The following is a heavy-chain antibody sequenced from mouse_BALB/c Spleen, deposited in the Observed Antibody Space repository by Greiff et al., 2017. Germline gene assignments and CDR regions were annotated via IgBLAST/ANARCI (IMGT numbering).Heavy chain of an antibody. CDR2: INPSNGRT. Sequence: QVQLQQPGAELVKPGASVKLSCKASGYTFTSYWMHWVKQRPGQGLEWIGEINPSNGRTNYNEKFKSKATLTVDKSSSTAYMQLSSLTSEDSAVYYCARIFGYAMDYWGQGTSVTVSS. V-gene: IGHV1S81*02. J-gene: IGHJ4*01. CDR1: GYTFTSYW. CDR3: ARIFGYAMDY.